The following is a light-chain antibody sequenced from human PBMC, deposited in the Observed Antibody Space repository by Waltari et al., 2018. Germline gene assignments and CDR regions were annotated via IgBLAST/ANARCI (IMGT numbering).Light chain of an antibody. Sequence: DIQVTQSPSSLSASVGDRVTITCQASQDISNYLNWYQQKPGKAPKLLIYDTSHLQTGVPSRFSGTGGETDFTFTISSLQPEDIATYYCQQYENFPVTFGQGTRLEIK. CDR2: DTS. V-gene: IGKV1-33*01. CDR3: QQYENFPVT. CDR1: QDISNY. J-gene: IGKJ5*01.